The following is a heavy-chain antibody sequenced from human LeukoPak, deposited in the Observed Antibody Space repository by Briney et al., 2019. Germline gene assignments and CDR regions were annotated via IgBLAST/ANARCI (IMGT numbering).Heavy chain of an antibody. J-gene: IGHJ4*02. CDR1: GLTFSAFW. D-gene: IGHD3-10*01. CDR2: IRQDGSEK. V-gene: IGHV3-7*01. CDR3: ARDPYYGSGSSVFDY. Sequence: GGSLRLSCAASGLTFSAFWMSWVRQAPGKGLEWVANIRQDGSEKNYVYSVKGRFTISRDNAKNSLYLQMNSLRAEDTAFYYCARDPYYGSGSSVFDYWGQGALVTVSS.